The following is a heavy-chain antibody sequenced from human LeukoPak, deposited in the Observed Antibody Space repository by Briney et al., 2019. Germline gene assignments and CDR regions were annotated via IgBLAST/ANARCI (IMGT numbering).Heavy chain of an antibody. J-gene: IGHJ4*02. V-gene: IGHV3-74*01. CDR3: AREMVGPTGFNH. CDR1: GFTFSRYW. CDR2: INSDGRST. D-gene: IGHD1-26*01. Sequence: GGSLRLSCAASGFTFSRYWMHWVRQAPGKGLVWVSRINSDGRSTNFADSVKGRFTISRDNAKNTLYLQMNSLRAEDTAVYYCAREMVGPTGFNHWGQGTLVTVSS.